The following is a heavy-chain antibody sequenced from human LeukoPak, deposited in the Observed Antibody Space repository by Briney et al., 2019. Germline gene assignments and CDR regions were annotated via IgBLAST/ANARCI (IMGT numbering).Heavy chain of an antibody. Sequence: GGSLRLSCADSGFTFSSYWMSRVRQAPGKGLEWVANIKQDGSEKYYVDSVKGRFTISRDNAKNSLYLQMNSLRAEDTAVYYCAELGITMIGGVWGKGTTVTISS. V-gene: IGHV3-7*01. CDR1: GFTFSSYW. D-gene: IGHD3-10*02. CDR2: IKQDGSEK. CDR3: AELGITMIGGV. J-gene: IGHJ6*04.